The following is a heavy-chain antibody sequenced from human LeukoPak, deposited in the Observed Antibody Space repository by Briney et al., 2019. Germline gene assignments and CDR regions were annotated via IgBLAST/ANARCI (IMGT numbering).Heavy chain of an antibody. V-gene: IGHV3-30*18. J-gene: IGHJ4*02. Sequence: GGSLRLSCAASGFTFSRYGMHWVRQAPGRGLEWVAVISNDGGNKYYADSVKGRFTVSRDNSKNTVYLQMNSLRTEDTAVYYCAKQGDSSGLDYWGQGTLVTVSS. CDR3: AKQGDSSGLDY. CDR1: GFTFSRYG. D-gene: IGHD4-11*01. CDR2: ISNDGGNK.